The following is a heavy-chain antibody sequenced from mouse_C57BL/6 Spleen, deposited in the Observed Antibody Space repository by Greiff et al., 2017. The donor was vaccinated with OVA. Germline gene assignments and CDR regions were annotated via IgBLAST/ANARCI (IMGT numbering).Heavy chain of an antibody. V-gene: IGHV1-80*01. Sequence: VQLQQSGAELVKPGASVKISCKASGHAFSSYWMNWVKQRPGKGLEWIGQIYPGDGDTNYNGKFKGKATLTADKSSSTAYMQLSSLTSEDSAVYFCAREVIYYDLYYAMDYWGQGTSVTVSS. CDR1: GHAFSSYW. CDR3: AREVIYYDLYYAMDY. J-gene: IGHJ4*01. CDR2: IYPGDGDT. D-gene: IGHD2-4*01.